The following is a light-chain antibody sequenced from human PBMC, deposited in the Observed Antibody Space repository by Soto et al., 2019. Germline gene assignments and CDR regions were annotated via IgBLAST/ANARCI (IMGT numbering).Light chain of an antibody. CDR3: AAWDDSLNGHVV. J-gene: IGLJ2*01. Sequence: QSVLTQPPSASGTPGQRVTISCSGTSSNLGSNTVNWYQQLPGTAPKLLIYSNNQRPSGAPDRFSGSKSGTSASLAISGLQSEDEADYYCAAWDDSLNGHVVFGGGTKVTVL. CDR1: SSNLGSNT. V-gene: IGLV1-44*01. CDR2: SNN.